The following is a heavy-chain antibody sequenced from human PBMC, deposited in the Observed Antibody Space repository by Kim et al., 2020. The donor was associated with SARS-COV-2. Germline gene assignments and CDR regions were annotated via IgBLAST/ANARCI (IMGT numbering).Heavy chain of an antibody. Sequence: YAQKFQGRVTMTEDTSTDTAYMELSSLRSEDTAVYYCATDRHGSGSPYFDYWGQGTLVTVSS. D-gene: IGHD3-10*01. CDR3: ATDRHGSGSPYFDY. J-gene: IGHJ4*02. V-gene: IGHV1-24*01.